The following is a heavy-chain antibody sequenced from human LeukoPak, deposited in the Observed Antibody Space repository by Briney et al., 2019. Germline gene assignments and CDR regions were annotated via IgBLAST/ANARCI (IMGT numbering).Heavy chain of an antibody. CDR1: GDSISSDY. D-gene: IGHD4-11*01. Sequence: SETLSLTCTVSGDSISSDYWSWIRQPPGKGLEWIGYIYYSGSTNYNPPLKSRVTISVDTSKNQLSLKLSSVTAADTAVYYCARGVSDYSYFARYYFDYWGQGTLVTVSS. CDR3: ARGVSDYSYFARYYFDY. V-gene: IGHV4-59*01. J-gene: IGHJ4*02. CDR2: IYYSGST.